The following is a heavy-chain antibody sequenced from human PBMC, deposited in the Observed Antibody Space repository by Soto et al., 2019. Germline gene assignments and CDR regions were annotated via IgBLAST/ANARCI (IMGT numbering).Heavy chain of an antibody. J-gene: IGHJ4*02. D-gene: IGHD1-26*01. V-gene: IGHV3-30*04. CDR1: GFSFSSFA. Sequence: PGGSLRLSCAASGFSFSSFAMHWVRQAPGKGLEWVAALSDDGSNEYYAEFVKGRFTISRDNSKNTLYLQVNSLRPDDTAVYYCVRAYRYPYGLDYWGQGTLVTVS. CDR3: VRAYRYPYGLDY. CDR2: LSDDGSNE.